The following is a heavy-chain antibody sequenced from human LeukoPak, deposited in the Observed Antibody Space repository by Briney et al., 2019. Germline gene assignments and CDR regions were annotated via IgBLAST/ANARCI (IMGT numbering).Heavy chain of an antibody. CDR3: ARDVGGSDDYPIWWFDP. CDR1: GYNFTAYY. Sequence: ASVKVSCKTSGYNFTAYYMHWVRQAPGQGLEWMGRINPNSGGTKYAQKFQGRVAMTRDTSINTVYMELSRLRSDGTAVYYCARDVGGSDDYPIWWFDPWGQGTLVIVSS. D-gene: IGHD3-16*01. V-gene: IGHV1-2*06. J-gene: IGHJ5*02. CDR2: INPNSGGT.